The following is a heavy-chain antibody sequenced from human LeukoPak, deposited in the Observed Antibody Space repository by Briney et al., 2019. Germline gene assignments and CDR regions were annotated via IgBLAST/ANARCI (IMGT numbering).Heavy chain of an antibody. Sequence: ASVKVSCKASGYTFTSYGISWVRQAPGQGLEWMGWIGAYNGNTDYAQKLQGRVTMTTDTSTSTAYMELRSLRSDDTAVYYCARLPQYSSSWYVDYWGQGTLVTVSS. CDR3: ARLPQYSSSWYVDY. D-gene: IGHD6-13*01. V-gene: IGHV1-18*01. CDR2: IGAYNGNT. CDR1: GYTFTSYG. J-gene: IGHJ4*02.